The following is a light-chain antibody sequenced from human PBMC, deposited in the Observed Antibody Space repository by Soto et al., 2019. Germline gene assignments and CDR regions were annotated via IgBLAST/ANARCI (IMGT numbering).Light chain of an antibody. V-gene: IGKV3-20*01. CDR2: GAS. CDR1: HSVSSSY. CDR3: QQYGSSPPYT. J-gene: IGKJ2*01. Sequence: EIVLTQSPGTLSLSPGERATLSCRASHSVSSSYLAWYQQKCGQAARLLIYGASSRATGIPDRFSGSGSGTDFTLTISRLEPEDFAVYYCQQYGSSPPYTFGQGTKLEIK.